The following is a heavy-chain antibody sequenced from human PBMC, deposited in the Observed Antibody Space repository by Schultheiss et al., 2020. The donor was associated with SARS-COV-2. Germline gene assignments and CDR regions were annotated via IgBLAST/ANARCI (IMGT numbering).Heavy chain of an antibody. CDR2: INSDGSST. J-gene: IGHJ4*02. D-gene: IGHD6-19*01. Sequence: GGSLRLSCAASGFTFSSYAMHWVRQVPGKGLVWVSRINSDGSSTSYADFVKGRFTISRDDSKNTLYLQMNSLKTEDTAVYYCTSSSCWYTGFDYWGQGTLVTVSS. V-gene: IGHV3-74*01. CDR1: GFTFSSYA. CDR3: TSSSCWYTGFDY.